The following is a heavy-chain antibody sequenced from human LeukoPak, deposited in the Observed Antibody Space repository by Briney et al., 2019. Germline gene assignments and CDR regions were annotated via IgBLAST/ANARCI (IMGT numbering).Heavy chain of an antibody. D-gene: IGHD3-10*01. CDR3: ASHRYTMYGSALGMDV. Sequence: GGSLRLSCAASGFTFSSYAMHWVRQAPGKGLEWVAVISYDGSNKYYADSVKGRFTISRDNSKNTLYLQMNSLRAEDTAVYYCASHRYTMYGSALGMDVWGQGTTVTVSS. V-gene: IGHV3-30*14. J-gene: IGHJ6*02. CDR2: ISYDGSNK. CDR1: GFTFSSYA.